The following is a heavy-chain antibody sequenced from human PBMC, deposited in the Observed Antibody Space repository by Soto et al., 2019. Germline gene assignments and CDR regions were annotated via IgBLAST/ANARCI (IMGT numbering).Heavy chain of an antibody. V-gene: IGHV1-8*01. CDR3: ARGINYYASGDDAFDI. CDR1: GYTFTSYD. CDR2: MNPNSGNT. J-gene: IGHJ3*02. D-gene: IGHD3-10*01. Sequence: QVQLVQSGAEVKKPGASVKVSCKASGYTFTSYDINWVRQATGQGLEWMGWMNPNSGNTGYAQKFQGRVTMTRNTSIRTAYMAPSSLRSEDTAVYYCARGINYYASGDDAFDIWGQGTMVTVSS.